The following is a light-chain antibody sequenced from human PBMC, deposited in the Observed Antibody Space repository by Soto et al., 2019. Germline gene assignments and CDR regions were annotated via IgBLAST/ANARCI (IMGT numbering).Light chain of an antibody. CDR1: SSDVGGYNY. Sequence: QSALTQPPSASGSPGQSVTISCTGTSSDVGGYNYVSWYQHHPGKAPKLMIYEVSKRPSGVPDRFSGSKSGNTASLTVSGLQADDEADYYCSSYAGSNNFVVFGGGTQLTVL. CDR3: SSYAGSNNFVV. J-gene: IGLJ2*01. V-gene: IGLV2-8*01. CDR2: EVS.